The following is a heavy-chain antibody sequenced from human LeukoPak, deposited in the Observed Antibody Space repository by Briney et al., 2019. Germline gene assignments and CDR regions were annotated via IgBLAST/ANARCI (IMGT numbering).Heavy chain of an antibody. Sequence: GVSLRLSCAASGFTFSTYWMTWVLQTPGKGLEWVANTKQDGSEKYSVDSVKGRFTISRETAKNTLYLQMNSLRAEDTAVYYCARVRSTVTIARGFDIWGQGTMVTVSS. CDR2: TKQDGSEK. CDR3: ARVRSTVTIARGFDI. D-gene: IGHD4-17*01. V-gene: IGHV3-7*03. J-gene: IGHJ3*02. CDR1: GFTFSTYW.